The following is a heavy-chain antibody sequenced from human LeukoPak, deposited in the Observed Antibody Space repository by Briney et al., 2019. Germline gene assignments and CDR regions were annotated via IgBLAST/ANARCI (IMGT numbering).Heavy chain of an antibody. CDR3: ARKRQLSRPQFDY. D-gene: IGHD6-13*01. Sequence: SETLSLTCTVSGGSISSYYWSWIRQPPGKGLEWIGYIYYSGSTNYNPSLKSRVTISVDTSKNQFSLKLSSVTAADTAVYYCARKRQLSRPQFDYWGQGTLVTVSS. J-gene: IGHJ4*02. V-gene: IGHV4-59*08. CDR2: IYYSGST. CDR1: GGSISSYY.